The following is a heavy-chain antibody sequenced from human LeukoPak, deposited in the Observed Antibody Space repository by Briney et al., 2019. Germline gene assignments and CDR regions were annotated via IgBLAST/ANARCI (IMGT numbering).Heavy chain of an antibody. CDR2: ISSSSSYI. V-gene: IGHV3-21*01. Sequence: GGSLRLSCAASGFTFSSYSMKWVRQAPGKGLEWVSSISSSSSYIYYADSVKGRFTISRDNAKNSLYVQMNSLRAEDTAVYYCARDPYSGLFDSWGQGTLVTVSS. CDR3: ARDPYSGLFDS. J-gene: IGHJ4*02. CDR1: GFTFSSYS. D-gene: IGHD4-11*01.